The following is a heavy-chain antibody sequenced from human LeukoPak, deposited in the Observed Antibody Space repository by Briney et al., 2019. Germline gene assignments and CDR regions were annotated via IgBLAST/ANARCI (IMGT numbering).Heavy chain of an antibody. J-gene: IGHJ6*02. D-gene: IGHD4-17*01. V-gene: IGHV3-7*01. CDR3: ARQKLRSYYGMDV. CDR2: IKEDGSDK. CDR1: GFTFSDYN. Sequence: GGSQRLSCAASGFTFSDYNMSWVRQAPGKGLEWVANIKEDGSDKYYVDSVKGRFTISRDNAKNSLYLQMNSLRAEDTAVYYCARQKLRSYYGMDVWGQGTTVTVSS.